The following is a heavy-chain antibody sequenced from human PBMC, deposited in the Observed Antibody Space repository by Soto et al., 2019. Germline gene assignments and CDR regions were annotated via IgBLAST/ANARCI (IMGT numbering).Heavy chain of an antibody. D-gene: IGHD2-8*01. Sequence: ASVKVSCKASGYSFTDYHIHWVRQAPGQGLEWRGRINPKSGGTSTAQKFQGWVTMTTATSISTASMELTRLTSDDTAIYYCARGDSTDCSNGVCSFFYYHGMDVWGQGTTVTVSS. CDR1: GYSFTDYH. CDR3: ARGDSTDCSNGVCSFFYYHGMDV. V-gene: IGHV1-2*04. J-gene: IGHJ6*02. CDR2: INPKSGGT.